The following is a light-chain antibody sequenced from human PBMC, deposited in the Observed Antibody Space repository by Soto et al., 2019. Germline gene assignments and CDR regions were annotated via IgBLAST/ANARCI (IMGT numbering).Light chain of an antibody. CDR1: SSDVGGYNY. V-gene: IGLV2-14*01. CDR3: SSYTSSSSVV. CDR2: DVS. Sequence: QSALTQPASVSGSPGQSITISCTGTSSDVGGYNYVPWYQQHPGKAPKLMIYDVSNRPSGVSNRFSGSKPGNTASLPISGLQAEDEADYYCSSYTSSSSVVFGGGTKLTVL. J-gene: IGLJ2*01.